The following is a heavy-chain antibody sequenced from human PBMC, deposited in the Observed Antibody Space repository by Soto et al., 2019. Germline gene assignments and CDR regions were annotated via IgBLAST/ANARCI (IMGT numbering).Heavy chain of an antibody. Sequence: ASVKVSCKASGGTFSSYAISWVRQAPGQGLEWMGGIIPIFGTANYAQKFQGRVTITADEFTSTAYMELSSLRSEDTAVYYCARADSARRRFDPWGQGTLVTVSS. D-gene: IGHD2-15*01. CDR3: ARADSARRRFDP. V-gene: IGHV1-69*13. J-gene: IGHJ5*02. CDR1: GGTFSSYA. CDR2: IIPIFGTA.